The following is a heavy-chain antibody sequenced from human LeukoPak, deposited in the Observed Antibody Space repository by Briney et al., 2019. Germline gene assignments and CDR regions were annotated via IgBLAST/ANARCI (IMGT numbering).Heavy chain of an antibody. CDR1: GFTFSRSS. Sequence: GGSLRLSCTASGFTFSRSSMNWIRQAPGKGLEWVANINPDGDGMRFVDSVKGRFTMSRDNAQSSLHLQMNSLRVEDTAFYYCAAWTDRGYSYWGQGVLVTVSS. CDR2: INPDGDGM. D-gene: IGHD5-12*01. V-gene: IGHV3-7*01. CDR3: AAWTDRGYSY. J-gene: IGHJ4*02.